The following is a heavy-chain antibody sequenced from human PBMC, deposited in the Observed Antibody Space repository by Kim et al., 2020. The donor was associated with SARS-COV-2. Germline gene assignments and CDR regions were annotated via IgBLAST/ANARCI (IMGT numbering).Heavy chain of an antibody. CDR1: GYTFTGYY. D-gene: IGHD2-2*02. CDR3: ARVCGSSTSCYRQNWFDP. CDR2: INPNSGGT. V-gene: IGHV1-2*02. J-gene: IGHJ5*02. Sequence: ASVKVSCKASGYTFTGYYMHWVRQAPGQGLEWMGWINPNSGGTNYAQKFQGRVTMTRDTSISTAYMELSRLRSDDTAVYYCARVCGSSTSCYRQNWFDPWGQGTLVTVSS.